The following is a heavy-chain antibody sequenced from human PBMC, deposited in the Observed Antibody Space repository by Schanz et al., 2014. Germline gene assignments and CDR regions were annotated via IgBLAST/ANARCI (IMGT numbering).Heavy chain of an antibody. CDR1: GFSFSIFA. V-gene: IGHV3-23*04. J-gene: IGHJ4*02. CDR3: AKYGGGYSYGFVEY. CDR2: ISGSGGDT. D-gene: IGHD5-18*01. Sequence: VQLVESGGGLVQPGGSVRLSCGASGFSFSIFAMTWVRQAPGQGLEWVSTISGSGGDTYPADSVKGRFTISRDNSNNTLYLQMKSLRAEDTAVYYCAKYGGGYSYGFVEYWRQGILVTVSS.